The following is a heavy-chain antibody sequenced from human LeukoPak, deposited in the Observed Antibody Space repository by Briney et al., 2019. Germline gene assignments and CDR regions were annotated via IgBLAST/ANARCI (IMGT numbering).Heavy chain of an antibody. D-gene: IGHD3-22*01. CDR2: TSSSGETT. V-gene: IGHV3-23*01. CDR1: GFTFSSYA. Sequence: GGSLRLSCVASGFTFSSYAMSWVRQAAGKGLEWVSSTSSSGETTYYADSVKGRFTISRDNSRNTLYLQMNSLRAEDTAVYYCAKDRPNYYGTNGHNYRRDGDCWGQGTLVTVSS. J-gene: IGHJ4*02. CDR3: AKDRPNYYGTNGHNYRRDGDC.